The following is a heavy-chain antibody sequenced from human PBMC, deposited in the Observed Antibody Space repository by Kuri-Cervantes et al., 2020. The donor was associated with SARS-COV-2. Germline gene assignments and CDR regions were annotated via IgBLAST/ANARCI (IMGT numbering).Heavy chain of an antibody. Sequence: SETLSLTCAVSGGFISSGGYFWSWIRQPPGKGLEWIGYIYHSGSTYYNPSLKSRVTISVDRSKNQFSLKLRSVTAADTAVYYCSTPFGVVPYWGRGTLVTVSS. V-gene: IGHV4-30-2*01. CDR3: STPFGVVPY. D-gene: IGHD3-3*01. CDR1: GGFISSGGYF. CDR2: IYHSGST. J-gene: IGHJ4*02.